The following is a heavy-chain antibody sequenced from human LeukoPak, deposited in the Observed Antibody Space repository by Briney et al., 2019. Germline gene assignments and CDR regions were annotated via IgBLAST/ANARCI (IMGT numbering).Heavy chain of an antibody. CDR2: LNYCGGT. CDR3: ARGVDYYGV. J-gene: IGHJ4*02. Sequence: SETLSLTCAVYGGSFSGYSWKWIRQPPVKGLEGIGELNYCGGTNQHPSLKSRVTTSVDTSKKQFPRKLSSVTAADTAVYYCARGVDYYGVWGQGTLVTASS. V-gene: IGHV4-34*01. CDR1: GGSFSGYS. D-gene: IGHD3-10*01.